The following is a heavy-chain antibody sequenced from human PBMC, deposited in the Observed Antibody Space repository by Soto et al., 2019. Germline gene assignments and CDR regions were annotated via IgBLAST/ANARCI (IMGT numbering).Heavy chain of an antibody. CDR2: ISGSSSSI. D-gene: IGHD6-13*01. CDR3: VSARGSSWYFDY. J-gene: IGHJ4*02. V-gene: IGHV3-21*01. Sequence: PGGSLRLSCAASGFTFRSYSMNWVRQAPGKGLEWVSSISGSSSSIYYADSVKGRFTISRDNAKNSLYLQMNSLRAEDTAVFYYVSARGSSWYFDYWGQGALVTVSS. CDR1: GFTFRSYS.